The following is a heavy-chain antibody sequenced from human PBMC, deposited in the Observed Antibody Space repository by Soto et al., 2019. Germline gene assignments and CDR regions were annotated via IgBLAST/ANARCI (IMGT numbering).Heavy chain of an antibody. CDR2: IKSQTSAATT. D-gene: IGHD1-1*01. Sequence: EVPLVESGGDFVKPGVSLRLSCAASGFTFSNVWMNWVCQAPGKGLEGVGRIKSQTSAATTDYAAPVKARVIISRDDSTNALYLQMTSLKIDDTAVYYCATNKRNSASLELWCLGTTVTVSS. CDR1: GFTFSNVW. J-gene: IGHJ6*02. V-gene: IGHV3-15*07. CDR3: ATNKRNSASLEL.